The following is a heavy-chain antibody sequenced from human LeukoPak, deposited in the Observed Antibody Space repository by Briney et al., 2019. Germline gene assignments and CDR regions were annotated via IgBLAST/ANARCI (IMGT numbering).Heavy chain of an antibody. CDR2: IYTTGST. CDR3: ATSPYYFYMDV. V-gene: IGHV4-61*02. CDR1: GASISSGSYF. J-gene: IGHJ6*03. Sequence: SETLSLTCFVSGASISSGSYFWTWIRQPAGKGLEWIGRIYTTGSTNYNPSLTSRVTISMDASKDQFSLNLSSVTAADTAVYYCATSPYYFYMDVWGKGTSVIVSS.